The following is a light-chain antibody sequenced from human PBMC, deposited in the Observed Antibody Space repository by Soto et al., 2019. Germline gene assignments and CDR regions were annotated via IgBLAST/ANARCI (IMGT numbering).Light chain of an antibody. J-gene: IGKJ1*01. V-gene: IGKV3-15*01. CDR1: QSVSSN. CDR3: QQYNNWPRT. CDR2: GAS. Sequence: EIVMTQSPATLSVSPVERATLSCRASQSVSSNLAWYQQKLGQAPRLLIYGASTRATGIPARFSGSRSGTEFTLTISSLQSEDFAVYYCQQYNNWPRTFGQGTKVEIK.